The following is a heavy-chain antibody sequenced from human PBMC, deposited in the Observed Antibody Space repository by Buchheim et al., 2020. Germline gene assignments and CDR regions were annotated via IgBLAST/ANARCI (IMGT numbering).Heavy chain of an antibody. V-gene: IGHV3-15*07. CDR2: IKSKTDGGTT. D-gene: IGHD3-3*01. Sequence: EVQLVESGGGLVKPGGSLRLSCAASGFTFSNAWMNWVRQAPGKGLEWVGRIKSKTDGGTTDYAAPVKGRFTISRDDSKKTVYLQMNSLKTEDTAVYYCTTVRNYDFWSGYGYYYYYGMDVWGQGTT. CDR1: GFTFSNAW. J-gene: IGHJ6*02. CDR3: TTVRNYDFWSGYGYYYYYGMDV.